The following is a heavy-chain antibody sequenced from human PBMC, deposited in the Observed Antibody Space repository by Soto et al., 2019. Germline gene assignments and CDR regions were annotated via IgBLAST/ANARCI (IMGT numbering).Heavy chain of an antibody. CDR3: AKGHLRQYYYYGMDV. D-gene: IGHD4-17*01. CDR1: GFTFSSYA. V-gene: IGHV3-23*01. Sequence: GGSLRLSCAASGFTFSSYAMSWVRQAPGKGLEWVSAISGSGGSTYYADSVKGRFTISRDNSKNTLYLQMNSLRAEDTAVYYCAKGHLRQYYYYGMDVWGQGTTVTVSS. J-gene: IGHJ6*02. CDR2: ISGSGGST.